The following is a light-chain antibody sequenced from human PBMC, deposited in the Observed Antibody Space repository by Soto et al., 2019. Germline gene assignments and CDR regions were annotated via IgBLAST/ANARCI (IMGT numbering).Light chain of an antibody. CDR2: DAS. CDR3: QQRSNWPPEST. V-gene: IGKV3-11*01. J-gene: IGKJ1*01. CDR1: QSVSSY. Sequence: EIVLTQSPATLSLSPGERATLSCRASQSVSSYLAWYQQKPGQAPRLLIYDASNRATGIPARFSGSGSGTDFTLTISSLETEDFAVYYCQQRSNWPPESTFGQGTKVEIK.